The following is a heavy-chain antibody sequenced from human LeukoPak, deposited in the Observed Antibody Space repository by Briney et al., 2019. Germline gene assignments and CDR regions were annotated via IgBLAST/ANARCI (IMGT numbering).Heavy chain of an antibody. Sequence: GGSLTLSCAASGFTFSSYSMNWVRQAPGKGLEWVSYISSSSSTIYYADSVKGRFTISRDNAKNSLYLQMNSLRAEDTAVYYCARGGYCSSTSCYIPGYMDVWGKGTTVTVSS. CDR2: ISSSSSTI. D-gene: IGHD2-2*02. V-gene: IGHV3-48*04. J-gene: IGHJ6*03. CDR1: GFTFSSYS. CDR3: ARGGYCSSTSCYIPGYMDV.